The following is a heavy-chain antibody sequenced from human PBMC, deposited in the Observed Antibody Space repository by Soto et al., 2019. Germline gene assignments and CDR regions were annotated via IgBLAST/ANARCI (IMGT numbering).Heavy chain of an antibody. D-gene: IGHD6-19*01. V-gene: IGHV3-15*01. CDR1: GFTFSNAW. CDR2: IKSKTDGGTT. J-gene: IGHJ3*02. CDR3: TTDWGEQWLVAKMRRAFDI. Sequence: GGSLRLSCAASGFTFSNAWMSWVRQAPGKGLEWVGRIKSKTDGGTTDYAAPVKGRFTISRDDSKNTLYLQMNSLKTEDTAVYYCTTDWGEQWLVAKMRRAFDIWVQGTMVTVSS.